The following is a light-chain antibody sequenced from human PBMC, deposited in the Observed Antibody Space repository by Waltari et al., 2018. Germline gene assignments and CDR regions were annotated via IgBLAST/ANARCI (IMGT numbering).Light chain of an antibody. CDR3: SSYAGNNVYV. CDR1: SSDVGGYNY. Sequence: QSALTQPRSVSGSPGQSVTISCTGTSSDVGGYNYVSWYQQHPGKAPTLMIYEVSKRPSGVPDRFSGSQSGSTASLTVSGLQAEDEADYYCSSYAGNNVYVFGSGTKVTVL. CDR2: EVS. J-gene: IGLJ1*01. V-gene: IGLV2-11*01.